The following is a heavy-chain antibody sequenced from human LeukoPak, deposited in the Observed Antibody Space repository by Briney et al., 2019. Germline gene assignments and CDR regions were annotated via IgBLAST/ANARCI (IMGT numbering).Heavy chain of an antibody. CDR1: GVSLSSHY. J-gene: IGHJ4*02. Sequence: SETLSLTCSVSGVSLSSHYWSWLRQPPGKGLELLGHIHDTGSTFYNPSLRGRVTISLDTSNNQFSLKLTYMTAADTAVYYCARFSSGCSTSSCYLTYWGQGTLVTVS. CDR3: ARFSSGCSTSSCYLTY. CDR2: IHDTGST. D-gene: IGHD2-2*01. V-gene: IGHV4-59*11.